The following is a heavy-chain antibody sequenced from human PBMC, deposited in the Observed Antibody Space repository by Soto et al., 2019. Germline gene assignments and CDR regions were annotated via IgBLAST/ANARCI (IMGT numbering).Heavy chain of an antibody. D-gene: IGHD4-17*01. J-gene: IGHJ5*02. CDR1: GYNFATYW. Sequence: GESLKISCKGSGYNFATYWIAWVRQMPGKGLEYMGIIYPGDSDTRYSPSFQGQVTFSADKSISTAYLQWSSLKASDTAMYYCARHGFYGDYASNYFDPWSQGTLVTVSS. CDR3: ARHGFYGDYASNYFDP. V-gene: IGHV5-51*01. CDR2: IYPGDSDT.